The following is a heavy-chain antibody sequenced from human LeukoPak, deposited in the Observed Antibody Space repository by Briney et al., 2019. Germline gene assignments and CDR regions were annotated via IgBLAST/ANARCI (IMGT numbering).Heavy chain of an antibody. Sequence: GESLKISCKGSGYSFTSYWIGWVRQMPGKGLEWMGIIYPGDSDTRYSPSFQGQVTISADKSISTAYLQWSSLKASDTAMYYCARASEQLRGRRWFDPWGQGTLVTVSS. CDR2: IYPGDSDT. J-gene: IGHJ5*02. V-gene: IGHV5-51*01. D-gene: IGHD6-13*01. CDR3: ARASEQLRGRRWFDP. CDR1: GYSFTSYW.